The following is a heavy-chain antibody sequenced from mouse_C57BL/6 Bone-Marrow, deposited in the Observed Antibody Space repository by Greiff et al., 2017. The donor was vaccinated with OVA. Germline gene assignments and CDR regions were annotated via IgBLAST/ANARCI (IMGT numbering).Heavy chain of an antibody. Sequence: QVQLQQSGAELAKPGASVKLSCKASGYTFTSYWMHWVKQRPGQGLEWIGYINPSSGYTKYNQKFKDQATLTADKSSSTAYMQLSSLTYEDSAVYYCARGYQAWFAYWGQGTLVTVSA. CDR3: ARGYQAWFAY. V-gene: IGHV1-7*01. D-gene: IGHD5-1-1*01. CDR2: INPSSGYT. CDR1: GYTFTSYW. J-gene: IGHJ3*01.